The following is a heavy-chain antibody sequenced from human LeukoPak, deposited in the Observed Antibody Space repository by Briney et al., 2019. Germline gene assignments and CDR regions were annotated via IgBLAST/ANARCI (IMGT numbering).Heavy chain of an antibody. V-gene: IGHV4-39*01. Sequence: SETLSLTCTVSGGSITSSNYYWGWIRQPPGKELEWIANFYYSGSTNYNPSLESRVTISVDTSKNQFSLKLSSVTAADTAVYYCVYYYGSGSVEYWSQGTLVTVSS. J-gene: IGHJ4*02. CDR2: FYYSGST. CDR1: GGSITSSNYY. D-gene: IGHD3-10*01. CDR3: VYYYGSGSVEY.